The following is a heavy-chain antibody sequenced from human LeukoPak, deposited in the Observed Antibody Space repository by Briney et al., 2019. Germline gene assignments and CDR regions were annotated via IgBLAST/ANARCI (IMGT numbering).Heavy chain of an antibody. D-gene: IGHD3-22*01. V-gene: IGHV1-24*01. J-gene: IGHJ3*02. CDR3: ATDKGSSGYYSYNDAFDI. CDR1: GYTLTELS. CDR2: FDPEDGET. Sequence: ASVKVSCKVSGYTLTELSMHWVRQAPGKGLEWMGGFDPEDGETIYAQKFQGRVTMTEDTSTDTAYMELSSLRSEDTAVYYCATDKGSSGYYSYNDAFDIWGQGIMVTVSS.